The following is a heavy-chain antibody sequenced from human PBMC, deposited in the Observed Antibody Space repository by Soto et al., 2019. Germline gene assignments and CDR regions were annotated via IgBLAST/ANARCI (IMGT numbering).Heavy chain of an antibody. V-gene: IGHV4-39*01. J-gene: IGHJ4*02. CDR2: THESGST. D-gene: IGHD2-2*01. Sequence: PSETLSLTCTVSGGSTISGRNYWGWIRQPPGKGPEWIGSTHESGSTYSNPSLKSRVTMSVDTSKNQFSLKLTSVTAADTAVYYCARHWACSTTSCYHFDYWGQGALVTVSS. CDR1: GGSTISGRNY. CDR3: ARHWACSTTSCYHFDY.